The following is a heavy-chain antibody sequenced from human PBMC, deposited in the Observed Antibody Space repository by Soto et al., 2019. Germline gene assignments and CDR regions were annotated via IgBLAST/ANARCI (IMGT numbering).Heavy chain of an antibody. J-gene: IGHJ4*02. Sequence: SLRLSCAASGFNFDDEAMHWVRQAPGKGLEWISGIGYNSGSIGYADSVKGRFTISRDNAKDSLYLQMNSLRPEDTALYYCTKDPSASPTTWGQGTLVTVSS. V-gene: IGHV3-9*01. CDR2: IGYNSGSI. CDR3: TKDPSASPTT. CDR1: GFNFDDEA. D-gene: IGHD1-1*01.